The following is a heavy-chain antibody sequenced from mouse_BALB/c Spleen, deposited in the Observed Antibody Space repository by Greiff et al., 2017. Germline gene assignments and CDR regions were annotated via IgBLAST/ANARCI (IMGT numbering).Heavy chain of an antibody. D-gene: IGHD1-1*01. Sequence: EVQLVESGPGLVKPSQSLSLTCTVTGYSITSDYAWNWIRQFPGNKLEWMGYISYSGSTSYNPSLKSRISITRDTSKNQFFLQLNSVTTEDTATYYCAREYYYGSSYPFAYWGQGTLVTVSA. J-gene: IGHJ3*01. CDR2: ISYSGST. V-gene: IGHV3-2*02. CDR1: GYSITSDYA. CDR3: AREYYYGSSYPFAY.